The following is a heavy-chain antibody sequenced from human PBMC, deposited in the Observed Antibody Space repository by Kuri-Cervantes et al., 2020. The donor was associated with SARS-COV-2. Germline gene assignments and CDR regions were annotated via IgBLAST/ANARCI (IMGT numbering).Heavy chain of an antibody. V-gene: IGHV4-34*01. CDR1: GGSFSGYY. CDR2: INHSGST. J-gene: IGHJ6*02. CDR3: ARATKVVPAAITKRGGMDV. D-gene: IGHD2-2*01. Sequence: SETLSLTCAVYGGSFSGYYWSWIRQPPGKGPEWIGEINHSGSTNYNPSLKSRVTISVDTSKNQFSLKLSSVTAADTAVYYCARATKVVPAAITKRGGMDVWGQGTTVTVSS.